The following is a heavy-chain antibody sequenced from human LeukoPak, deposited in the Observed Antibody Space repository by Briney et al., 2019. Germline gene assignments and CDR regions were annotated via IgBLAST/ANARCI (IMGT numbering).Heavy chain of an antibody. CDR2: IYHSGST. D-gene: IGHD6-19*01. Sequence: PSETLSLTCIVSGYSISSGYHWGWIRQPPGKGLEWIGTIYHSGSTNYNPSLKSRVTISVDTSKNQFSLKLSSVTAADTAVYYCARGFQWLRAPPRDWGQGTLVTVSS. CDR1: GYSISSGYH. V-gene: IGHV4-38-2*02. J-gene: IGHJ4*02. CDR3: ARGFQWLRAPPRD.